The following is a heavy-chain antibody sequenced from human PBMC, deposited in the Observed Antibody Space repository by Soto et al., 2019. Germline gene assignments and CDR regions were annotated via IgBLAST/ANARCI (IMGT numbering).Heavy chain of an antibody. Sequence: PGGPLRLSCAASGFTLSNYSMNWIRKATGKGLEWVSYISSSSSTIYYADSVKGRFTISRDNAKNSLYLQMNSLRDEDTAVYYCARDEAKGAPITLVGVVIMEVPDAFDIWRQGTMVTVSS. CDR3: ARDEAKGAPITLVGVVIMEVPDAFDI. J-gene: IGHJ3*02. V-gene: IGHV3-48*02. CDR2: ISSSSSTI. D-gene: IGHD3-3*01. CDR1: GFTLSNYS.